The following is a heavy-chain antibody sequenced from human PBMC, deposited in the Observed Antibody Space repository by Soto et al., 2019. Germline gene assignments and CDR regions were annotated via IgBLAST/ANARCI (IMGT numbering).Heavy chain of an antibody. CDR2: ISGRGGST. CDR3: ARRLPHDYGFDY. D-gene: IGHD4-17*01. V-gene: IGHV3-23*01. J-gene: IGHJ4*01. Sequence: EVQLLESGGGLVQPGGSLRLSCAASGFTFGNYAMSWVRQAPRKGLEWVSAISGRGGSTFYADSVKGRFTISRDNSKNTLYLQLNRLRAEDTAIYYCARRLPHDYGFDYWGHGTLVTVSS. CDR1: GFTFGNYA.